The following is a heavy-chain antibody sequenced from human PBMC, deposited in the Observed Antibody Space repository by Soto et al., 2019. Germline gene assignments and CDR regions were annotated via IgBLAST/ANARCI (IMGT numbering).Heavy chain of an antibody. D-gene: IGHD3-22*01. CDR2: IYYSGST. CDR1: GGSISSYY. J-gene: IGHJ5*02. Sequence: PSETLSLTCTVSGGSISSYYWSWIRQPPGKGLEWIGYIYYSGSTNYNPSLKSRVTISVDTSKNQFSLKLSSVTAADTAVYYCVRQGYYDSSGYYYDNWFDPWGQGTLVTVSS. V-gene: IGHV4-59*01. CDR3: VRQGYYDSSGYYYDNWFDP.